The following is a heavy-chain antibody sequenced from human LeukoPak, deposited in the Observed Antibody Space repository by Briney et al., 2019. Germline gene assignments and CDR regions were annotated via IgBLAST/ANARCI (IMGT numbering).Heavy chain of an antibody. J-gene: IGHJ6*02. V-gene: IGHV1-2*02. CDR2: INPNSGGT. Sequence: ASVKVSCKASGYTFTGYYIHWVRQAPGQGLEWMGWINPNSGGTNYAQKLQGRVTMTRDTSISTAYMELSRLRSDDTAVYYCAREAARVLGSSSSVYYYGMDVWGQGTTVTVSS. D-gene: IGHD6-13*01. CDR1: GYTFTGYY. CDR3: AREAARVLGSSSSVYYYGMDV.